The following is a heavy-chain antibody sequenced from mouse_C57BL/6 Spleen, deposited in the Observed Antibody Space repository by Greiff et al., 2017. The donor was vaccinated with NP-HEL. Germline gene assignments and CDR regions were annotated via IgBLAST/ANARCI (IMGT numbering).Heavy chain of an antibody. CDR1: GFTFSDYG. CDR2: ISSGSSTI. J-gene: IGHJ1*03. V-gene: IGHV5-17*01. CDR3: AQTTVVGDWYFDV. Sequence: EVKLVESGGGLVKPGGSLKLSCAASGFTFSDYGMHWVRQAPEKGLEWVAYISSGSSTIYYADTVKGRFTISRDNAKNTLFLQMTSLRSEDTAMYYCAQTTVVGDWYFDVWGTGTTVTVSS. D-gene: IGHD1-1*01.